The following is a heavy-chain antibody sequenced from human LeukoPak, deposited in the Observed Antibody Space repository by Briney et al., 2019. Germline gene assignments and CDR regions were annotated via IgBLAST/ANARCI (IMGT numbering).Heavy chain of an antibody. V-gene: IGHV4-30-4*01. CDR2: IYYSGST. J-gene: IGHJ4*02. D-gene: IGHD5-18*01. CDR3: ASSLDTAMAPFDY. CDR1: GGSISSGDYY. Sequence: PSETLSLTCTVSGGSISSGDYYWSWIRQPPGKGLEWIGYIYYSGSTYYNPSLKSRVTISVDTSKNQFSLKLSSVTAADTAVYYCASSLDTAMAPFDYWGQGTLVTVSS.